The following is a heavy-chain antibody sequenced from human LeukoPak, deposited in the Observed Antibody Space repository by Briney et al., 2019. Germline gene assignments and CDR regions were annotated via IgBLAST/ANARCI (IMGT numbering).Heavy chain of an antibody. Sequence: PSETLSLTCTVSGGSISSYYWSWIRQSPGKGLECIGYIHYTGSTNYNPSLKSRVTISVETSKNQFSLKLKSVTAADTAVYYCARFHARIVGATNAFDIWGQGTMVTVSS. D-gene: IGHD1-26*01. J-gene: IGHJ3*02. CDR1: GGSISSYY. CDR3: ARFHARIVGATNAFDI. V-gene: IGHV4-59*01. CDR2: IHYTGST.